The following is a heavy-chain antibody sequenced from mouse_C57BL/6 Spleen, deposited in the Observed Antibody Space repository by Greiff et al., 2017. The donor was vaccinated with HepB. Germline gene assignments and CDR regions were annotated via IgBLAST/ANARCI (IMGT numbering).Heavy chain of an antibody. V-gene: IGHV1-26*01. J-gene: IGHJ3*01. CDR3: ALYDYDFRFAY. CDR2: INPNNGGT. CDR1: GYTFTDYY. Sequence: EVQLQQSGPELVKPGASVKISCKASGYTFTDYYMNWVKQSHGKSLEWIGDINPNNGGTSYNQKFKGKATLTVDKSSSTAYMELRSLTSEDSAVYYCALYDYDFRFAYWGQGTLVTVSA. D-gene: IGHD2-4*01.